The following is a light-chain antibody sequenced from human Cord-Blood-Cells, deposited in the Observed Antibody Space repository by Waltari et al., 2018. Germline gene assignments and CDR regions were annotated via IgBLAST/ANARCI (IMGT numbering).Light chain of an antibody. V-gene: IGKV1-39*01. Sequence: DIQMTQSPSSLSASVGDRVTITCRASQSISSYLNWYQQKPGKAPKLLIYAASSLQSGVPPRFSGSGSGTDFTLTISSLQPEEFATYYCQQSYSTPLPFGGGTKVEIK. CDR2: AAS. CDR3: QQSYSTPLP. CDR1: QSISSY. J-gene: IGKJ4*01.